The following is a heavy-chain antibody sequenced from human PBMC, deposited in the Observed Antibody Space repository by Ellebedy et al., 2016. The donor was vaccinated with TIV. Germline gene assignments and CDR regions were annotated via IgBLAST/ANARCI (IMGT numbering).Heavy chain of an antibody. V-gene: IGHV4-39*01. CDR1: GGSISRSDNF. D-gene: IGHD4-17*01. CDR2: GHYGGTS. Sequence: MPSETLSLTCTVSGGSISRSDNFWGWIRQPPGKGLEWLGGGHYGGTSYYNPSLQSRVTISVDTSKSQFSLKLTSVTAADTAVYYCARHAGGTTVTTVNWYIDLWGRGTPVSVSS. CDR3: ARHAGGTTVTTVNWYIDL. J-gene: IGHJ2*01.